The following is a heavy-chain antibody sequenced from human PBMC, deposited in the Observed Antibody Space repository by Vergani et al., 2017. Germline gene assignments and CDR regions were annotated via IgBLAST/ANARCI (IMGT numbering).Heavy chain of an antibody. CDR2: INPNSGGT. CDR3: ASXNWNHVMPIYAFDI. CDR1: GYTFTGYY. J-gene: IGHJ3*02. V-gene: IGHV1-2*02. D-gene: IGHD1-14*01. Sequence: QVQLVQSGAEVKKPGASVEVSCKASGYTFTGYYMHWVRQAPGQGLEWMGWINPNSGGTNYAQKFQGRVTMTRDTSISTAYMELSRLRSDDTAVYYCASXNWNHVMPIYAFDIWGQGTMVTVSS.